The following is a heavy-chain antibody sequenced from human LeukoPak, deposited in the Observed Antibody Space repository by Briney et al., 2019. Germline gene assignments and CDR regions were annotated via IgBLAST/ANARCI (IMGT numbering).Heavy chain of an antibody. CDR1: GFTFSSYW. Sequence: GGSLRLSCAASGFTFSSYWMNWVRQAPGKGLVWVSRIASDGSSTTYADSVKGRFSISRDNAMNTLYLQMNSLRVEDTAVYYCARGRPHGNDYWGQGTLVTVSS. J-gene: IGHJ4*02. CDR3: ARGRPHGNDY. CDR2: IASDGSST. D-gene: IGHD4-23*01. V-gene: IGHV3-74*01.